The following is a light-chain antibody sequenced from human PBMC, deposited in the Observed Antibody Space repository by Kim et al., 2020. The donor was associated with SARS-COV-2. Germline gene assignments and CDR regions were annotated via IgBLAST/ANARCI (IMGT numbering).Light chain of an antibody. CDR1: QSISSW. J-gene: IGKJ4*01. CDR3: QQYNSYSPLT. V-gene: IGKV1-5*03. Sequence: DIQMTQSPSTLSASVGDRVTITCRASQSISSWLAWYQQKPGKAPKFLIYMASSLESGVPSRFSGSGSGTEFTLTISSLQPDDFATYYFQQYNSYSPLTFGGGTKVDIK. CDR2: MAS.